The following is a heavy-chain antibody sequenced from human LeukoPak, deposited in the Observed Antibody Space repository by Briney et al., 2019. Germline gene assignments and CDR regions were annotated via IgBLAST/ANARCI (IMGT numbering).Heavy chain of an antibody. D-gene: IGHD2-8*01. V-gene: IGHV3-23*01. J-gene: IGHJ4*02. Sequence: GGSLRLSCAASGFTFSSYAMSWVRQAPGKGLEWVSAVSGGGGSTYYADPVKGRFTISRDNSKNTLYLQMNSLRAEDTAVYYCAKILKSTYYYFDYWGQGTLVTVSS. CDR3: AKILKSTYYYFDY. CDR2: VSGGGGST. CDR1: GFTFSSYA.